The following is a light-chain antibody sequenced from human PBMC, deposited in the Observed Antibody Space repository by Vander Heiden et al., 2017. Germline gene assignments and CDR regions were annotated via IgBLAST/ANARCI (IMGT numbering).Light chain of an antibody. CDR1: SSNSGAGYD. V-gene: IGLV1-40*01. J-gene: IGLJ3*02. CDR2: VNS. CDR3: QSYDSSLSDWV. Sequence: QSVLTQPPSVSGAPGQRVTISCTGSSSNSGAGYDVHWYQQLPGTAPKLLIYVNSNRPSGVPDRFSGSKSGTSASLAITGLQAEDEADYYCQSYDSSLSDWVFGGGTKLTVL.